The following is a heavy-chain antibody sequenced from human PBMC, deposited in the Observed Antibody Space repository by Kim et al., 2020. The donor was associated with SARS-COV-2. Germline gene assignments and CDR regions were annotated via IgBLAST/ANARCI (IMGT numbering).Heavy chain of an antibody. CDR2: IYYSGST. D-gene: IGHD6-25*01. CDR3: ARRGRAAKIY. CDR1: GGSISSSSYY. Sequence: SETLSLTCTVSGGSISSSSYYWGWIRQPPGKGLEWMGSIYYSGSTYYNPSLKSRVTISVDTSKNQFSLKLSSVIAADTAVYYCARRGRAAKIYWGQGTL. V-gene: IGHV4-39*01. J-gene: IGHJ4*02.